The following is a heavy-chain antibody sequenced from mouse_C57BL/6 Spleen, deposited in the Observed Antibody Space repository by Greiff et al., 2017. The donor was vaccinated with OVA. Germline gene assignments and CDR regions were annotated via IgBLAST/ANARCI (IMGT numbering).Heavy chain of an antibody. CDR2: ISDGGSYT. CDR3: ARRDGNYVPFAY. Sequence: EVNLVESGGGLVKPGGSLKLSCAASGFTFSSYAMSWVRQTPEKRLEWVATISDGGSYTYYPDNVKGRFTISRDNAKNNLYLQMSHLKSEDTAMYYCARRDGNYVPFAYWGQGTLVTVSA. CDR1: GFTFSSYA. J-gene: IGHJ3*01. D-gene: IGHD2-1*01. V-gene: IGHV5-4*03.